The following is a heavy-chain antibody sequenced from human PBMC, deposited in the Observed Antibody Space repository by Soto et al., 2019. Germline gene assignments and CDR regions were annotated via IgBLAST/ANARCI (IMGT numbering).Heavy chain of an antibody. J-gene: IGHJ4*02. CDR1: GLSLSTSGMC. CDR3: ARIPAPYYYDSSGYYTGYYFDY. D-gene: IGHD3-22*01. V-gene: IGHV2-70*11. CDR2: IDWDDDK. Sequence: SGPTLVNPTQTLTLTCTFSGLSLSTSGMCVSWIRQPPGKALEWLARIDWDDDKYYSTSLKSRLTISKDTSKSQVVLTMTNMDPVDTATYYCARIPAPYYYDSSGYYTGYYFDYWGQGTLVTVSS.